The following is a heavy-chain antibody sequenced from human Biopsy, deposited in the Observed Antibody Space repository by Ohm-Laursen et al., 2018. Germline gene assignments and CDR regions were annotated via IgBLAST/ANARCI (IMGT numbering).Heavy chain of an antibody. CDR2: IHVKSGAT. J-gene: IGHJ3*01. D-gene: IGHD3-16*02. CDR3: VRDHGVTFSGVIVRVDAFDV. Sequence: ASVKVSYKASGYTFTDYYLHWVRQDPGQGLEWMGWIHVKSGATNYAEKFQGRVTMTGDTSLRTTYMELRSLSPDDTAVYYCVRDHGVTFSGVIVRVDAFDVWGQGTKVTVSS. CDR1: GYTFTDYY. V-gene: IGHV1-2*02.